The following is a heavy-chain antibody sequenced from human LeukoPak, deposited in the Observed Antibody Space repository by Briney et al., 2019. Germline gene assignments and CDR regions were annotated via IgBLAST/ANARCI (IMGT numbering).Heavy chain of an antibody. Sequence: GGSLRLSCAASGFTFSSYAMHWVRQAPGKGLEYVSAISSNGGSTYYANSVKGRFTISRYNSKNTLYLQMGSLRAEDMAVYYCARDLSPYGDYVRPDYWGQGTLVTVSS. V-gene: IGHV3-64*01. CDR2: ISSNGGST. CDR3: ARDLSPYGDYVRPDY. D-gene: IGHD4-17*01. J-gene: IGHJ4*02. CDR1: GFTFSSYA.